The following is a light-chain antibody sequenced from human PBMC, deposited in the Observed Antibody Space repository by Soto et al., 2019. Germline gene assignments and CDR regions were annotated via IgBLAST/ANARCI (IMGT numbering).Light chain of an antibody. CDR2: WAS. J-gene: IGKJ4*01. CDR3: QQYYSIPLT. Sequence: DIVMTQSPDSLALSLGDRSTINCKSSHSVFYSSNNKNYLAWYQQKPGQPPKLLIYWASTRESGVPDRFSGSGSGTDFTLTISSLQAEDVAVYYCQQYYSIPLTFGGGTKVDI. V-gene: IGKV4-1*01. CDR1: HSVFYSSNNKNY.